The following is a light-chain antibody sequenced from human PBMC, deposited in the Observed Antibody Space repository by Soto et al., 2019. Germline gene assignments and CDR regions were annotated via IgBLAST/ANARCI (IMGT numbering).Light chain of an antibody. CDR1: QSVTNY. CDR2: EES. Sequence: TLSLSPGANTTLSCRSRQSVTNYIAWYQHKPGQAPRLLIYEESNRASGVPARFSGSGSGADFTLTISSLEPEDFAVYYCQLRGYWLYRSGQVGKVDIK. CDR3: QLRGYWLYR. V-gene: IGKV3-11*01. J-gene: IGKJ2*03.